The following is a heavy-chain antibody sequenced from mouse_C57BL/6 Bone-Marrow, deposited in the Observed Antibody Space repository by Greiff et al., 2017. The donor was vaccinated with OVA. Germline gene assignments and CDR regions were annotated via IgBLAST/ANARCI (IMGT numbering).Heavy chain of an antibody. CDR1: GFTFSSYA. V-gene: IGHV5-4*03. Sequence: EVKVVESGGGLVKPGGSLKLSCAASGFTFSSYAMSWVRQTPEKRLEWVATISDGGSYTYYPDNVKGRFTISRDNAKNNLYLQMSHLKSEDTAMYYCARLYYSNYDYFDSWGQGTTLPVSS. D-gene: IGHD2-5*01. J-gene: IGHJ2*01. CDR2: ISDGGSYT. CDR3: ARLYYSNYDYFDS.